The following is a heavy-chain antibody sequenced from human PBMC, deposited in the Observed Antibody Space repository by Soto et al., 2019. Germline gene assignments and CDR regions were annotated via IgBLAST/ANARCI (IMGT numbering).Heavy chain of an antibody. CDR2: IIPIFGTA. CDR3: ASDIRKGYSGFQTEYYYYYGMDV. D-gene: IGHD5-12*01. V-gene: IGHV1-69*06. J-gene: IGHJ6*02. Sequence: SVKVSCKASGGTFSSCAISWVRQAPGQGLEWMGGIIPIFGTANYAQKFQGRVTITADKSTSTAYMELSSLRSEDTAVYYCASDIRKGYSGFQTEYYYYYGMDVWGQGATVTGS. CDR1: GGTFSSCA.